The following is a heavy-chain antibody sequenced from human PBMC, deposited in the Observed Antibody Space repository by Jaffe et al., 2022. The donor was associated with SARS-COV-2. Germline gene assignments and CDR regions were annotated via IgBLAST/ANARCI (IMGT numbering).Heavy chain of an antibody. Sequence: EVQLVESGGGLVQPGGSLRLSCAASGFTFSSYWMSWVRQAPGKGLEWVANIKQDGSEKYYVDSVKGRFTISRDNAKNSLYLQMNSLRAEDTAVYYCARDRRIQLWTLQDVWGQGTTVTVSS. CDR3: ARDRRIQLWTLQDV. CDR2: IKQDGSEK. CDR1: GFTFSSYW. D-gene: IGHD5-18*01. J-gene: IGHJ6*02. V-gene: IGHV3-7*01.